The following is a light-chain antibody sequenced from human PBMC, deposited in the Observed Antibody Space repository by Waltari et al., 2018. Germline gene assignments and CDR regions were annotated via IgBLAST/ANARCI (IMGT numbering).Light chain of an antibody. CDR2: RNT. CDR1: NFNIGSNY. CDR3: AAWDDSLSGRV. V-gene: IGLV1-47*01. J-gene: IGLJ2*01. Sequence: QSVLTQPPSMSGTPGQRVTISCSGSNFNIGSNYVYWYQQFPGMAPQLLTYRNTDRPSGVPDRFSASKAGASASLAISGLRSEDEADYHCAAWDDSLSGRVFGGGTKLTV.